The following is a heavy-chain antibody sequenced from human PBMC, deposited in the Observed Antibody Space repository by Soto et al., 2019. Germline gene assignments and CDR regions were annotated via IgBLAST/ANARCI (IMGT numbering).Heavy chain of an antibody. CDR1: GFTFSSYA. D-gene: IGHD3-16*01. V-gene: IGHV3-30-3*01. Sequence: GGSLRLSGAASGFTFSSYAIHWVRQAPGKGLEWVAVISYDGINKYYADSVKGRFTISRDNSKNTLYLQMNSLRAEDTAVYYCARGQSGVGDYYYYYYGMDVLGQGTTVTVCS. J-gene: IGHJ6*02. CDR2: ISYDGINK. CDR3: ARGQSGVGDYYYYYYGMDV.